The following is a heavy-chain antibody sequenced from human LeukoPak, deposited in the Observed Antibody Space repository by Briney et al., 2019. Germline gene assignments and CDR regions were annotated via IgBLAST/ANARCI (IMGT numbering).Heavy chain of an antibody. V-gene: IGHV3-23*01. CDR1: AFTFSSYA. D-gene: IGHD6-19*01. CDR2: ISGSGGST. Sequence: GGSLRLSCAASAFTFSSYAMSWVRQAPGKGLEWVSAISGSGGSTYYADSVKGRFTISRDNSKNTLYLQMNSLRAEDTAVYYCAKDSRLADFYFDYWGQGTLVTVSS. CDR3: AKDSRLADFYFDY. J-gene: IGHJ4*02.